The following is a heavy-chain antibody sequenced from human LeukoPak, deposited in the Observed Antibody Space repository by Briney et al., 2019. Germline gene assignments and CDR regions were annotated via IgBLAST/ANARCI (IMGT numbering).Heavy chain of an antibody. Sequence: GGSLRLSCAASEFTFSSYSMNWVRQAPGKGLEWVSSISSSSSYIYYADSVKGRFTISRDNAKNSLYLQMNSLRAEDTAVYYCARDAYYYDSSGYYDYWGQGTLVTVSS. CDR3: ARDAYYYDSSGYYDY. D-gene: IGHD3-22*01. CDR2: ISSSSSYI. J-gene: IGHJ4*02. CDR1: EFTFSSYS. V-gene: IGHV3-21*01.